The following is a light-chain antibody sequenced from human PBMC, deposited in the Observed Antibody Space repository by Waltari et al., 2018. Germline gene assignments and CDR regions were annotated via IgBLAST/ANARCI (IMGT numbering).Light chain of an antibody. Sequence: QSALTQPPSASGSLGQSVTISCTGTNNDVGAYQYVSWYQQYPGKAPKLLIDDVTKTPSGVSDRFSGSKSGMTASLTVSGLQPEDEAIYSCGSYAGADSLLFGGGTKLTVL. CDR2: DVT. V-gene: IGLV2-8*01. CDR1: NNDVGAYQY. CDR3: GSYAGADSLL. J-gene: IGLJ3*02.